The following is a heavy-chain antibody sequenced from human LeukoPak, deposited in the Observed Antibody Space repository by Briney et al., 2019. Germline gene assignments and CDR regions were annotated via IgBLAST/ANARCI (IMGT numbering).Heavy chain of an antibody. CDR1: GFTFSDHY. CDR3: AKEGAPTEGGIDY. D-gene: IGHD3-16*01. Sequence: GGSLRLSCAASGFTFSDHYMTWIRQAPGKGLDWLSYISSSGSTIYYVDSVKGRFTISRDNRKNSLYLQMNSLSAEDTAVYYCAKEGAPTEGGIDYWGQGTLVTVSS. CDR2: ISSSGSTI. J-gene: IGHJ4*02. V-gene: IGHV3-11*04.